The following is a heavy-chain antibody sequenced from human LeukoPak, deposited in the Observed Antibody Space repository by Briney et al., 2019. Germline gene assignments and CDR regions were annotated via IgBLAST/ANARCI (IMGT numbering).Heavy chain of an antibody. Sequence: ASVKVSCKASGYTFTSYGISWVRQAPGQGLEWMGWISAYNGNTNYAQKLQGRVTMTTDTSTSTAYMELRSLRSDDTAVYYCARDRCNSTSCYREAPVNNWFDPWGQGTLVTVSS. V-gene: IGHV1-18*04. D-gene: IGHD2-2*01. CDR3: ARDRCNSTSCYREAPVNNWFDP. CDR1: GYTFTSYG. J-gene: IGHJ5*02. CDR2: ISAYNGNT.